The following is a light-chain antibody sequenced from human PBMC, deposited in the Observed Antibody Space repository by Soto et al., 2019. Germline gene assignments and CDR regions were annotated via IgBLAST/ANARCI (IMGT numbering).Light chain of an antibody. Sequence: DIQLTQSPSFLSASVGDRVTSTCRASQGISSYLAWYQQKPGKAPKLLIYAASTLQSGVPLRFSGSGSGTSFTLTISSLQPEDFPTYYYQRLLSSPITFGQGTRLEIK. V-gene: IGKV1-9*01. CDR3: QRLLSSPIT. CDR2: AAS. CDR1: QGISSY. J-gene: IGKJ5*01.